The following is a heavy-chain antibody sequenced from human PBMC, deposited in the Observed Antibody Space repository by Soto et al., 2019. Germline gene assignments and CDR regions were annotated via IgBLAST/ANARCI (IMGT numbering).Heavy chain of an antibody. J-gene: IGHJ5*02. Sequence: SETLSLTCTVSGGSVSSGSYYWSWIRQPPGKGLEWVGYIYYSGSTNYNPSLKSRVTISVDTSKNQFSLKLSSVTAADTAVYYCASGYSSSWYPDGFDPWGQGTLVTVSS. CDR3: ASGYSSSWYPDGFDP. D-gene: IGHD6-13*01. V-gene: IGHV4-61*01. CDR1: GGSVSSGSYY. CDR2: IYYSGST.